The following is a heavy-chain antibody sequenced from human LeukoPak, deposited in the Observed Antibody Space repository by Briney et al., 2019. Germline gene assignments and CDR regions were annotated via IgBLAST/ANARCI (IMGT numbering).Heavy chain of an antibody. J-gene: IGHJ4*02. D-gene: IGHD2-15*01. CDR2: IYYSGST. CDR3: ARRARLGYCSGGSCYSDY. Sequence: SETLSLTCTVSGGSISSSSYYRGWIRQPPGKGLEWIGSIYYSGSTYYNPSPKSRVTISVDTSKNQFSLKLSSVTAADTAVYYCARRARLGYCSGGSCYSDYWGQGTLVTVSS. V-gene: IGHV4-39*01. CDR1: GGSISSSSYY.